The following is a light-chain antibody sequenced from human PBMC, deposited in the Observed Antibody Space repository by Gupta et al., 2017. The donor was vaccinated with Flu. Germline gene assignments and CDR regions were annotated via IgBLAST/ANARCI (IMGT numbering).Light chain of an antibody. CDR1: QSVGSS. V-gene: IGKV3-15*01. CDR2: DAS. Sequence: TQSPATLSVSLGDRATISCRAGQSVGSSVAWYQQKPEQAPRILIYDASTRATGVPARFSCSGSGTEFTLTISSLQSEDFAVYYCQQYDNWPLTFGGGTNVEIK. CDR3: QQYDNWPLT. J-gene: IGKJ4*01.